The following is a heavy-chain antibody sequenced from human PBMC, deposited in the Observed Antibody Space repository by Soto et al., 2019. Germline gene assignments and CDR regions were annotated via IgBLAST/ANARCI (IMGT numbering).Heavy chain of an antibody. Sequence: GGSLRLSCAASGFTFSSYGMHWVRQAPGKGLEWVAVISYDGSNKYYADSVKGRFTISRDNSKNTLYLQMNSLRAEDTAVYYCAKAPPSLWFGVFFDYWGQGTLVTVSS. CDR1: GFTFSSYG. V-gene: IGHV3-30*18. CDR2: ISYDGSNK. J-gene: IGHJ4*02. D-gene: IGHD3-10*01. CDR3: AKAPPSLWFGVFFDY.